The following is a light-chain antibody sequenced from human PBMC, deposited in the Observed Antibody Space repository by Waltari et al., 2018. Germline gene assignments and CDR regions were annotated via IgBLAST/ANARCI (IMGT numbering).Light chain of an antibody. CDR1: QSISFW. CDR2: KAS. Sequence: DIQMTQSPSTLSASVGDRVTITCRASQSISFWLAWYQQKPGKAPKLLIYKASSLESGVPSRFSGSGSGTESTLTISSLQPDDFATYYCQQYNSYRTFGQGTKVEIK. J-gene: IGKJ1*01. CDR3: QQYNSYRT. V-gene: IGKV1-5*03.